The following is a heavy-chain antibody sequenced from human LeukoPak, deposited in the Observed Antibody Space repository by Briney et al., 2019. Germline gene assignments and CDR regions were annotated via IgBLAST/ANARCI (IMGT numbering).Heavy chain of an antibody. D-gene: IGHD6-19*01. CDR3: ATLSVAVAGTRYCQH. Sequence: ASVKISCKVSIYTFTDYYMHWVQQAPGKGLEWMGLVDPEDGETIYAEKFQGRVTITADTSTDTAYMELSSLRSEDTAVYYCATLSVAVAGTRYCQHWGQGTLVTVSS. CDR2: VDPEDGET. V-gene: IGHV1-69-2*01. J-gene: IGHJ1*01. CDR1: IYTFTDYY.